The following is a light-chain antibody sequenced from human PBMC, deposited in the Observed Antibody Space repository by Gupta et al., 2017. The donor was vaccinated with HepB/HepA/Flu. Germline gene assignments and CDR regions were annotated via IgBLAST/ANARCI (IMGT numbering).Light chain of an antibody. V-gene: IGLV3-19*01. J-gene: IGLJ2*01. Sequence: SSELTQAPAVSVAVGQTVRITCQGDSLRSYYASWYQQKPGQAPVLVSYGKNNRPSGIPDRFSGSSSGNTASLTITGAQAEDEADYYCNSRDSSGNHVVFGGGTKLTVL. CDR3: NSRDSSGNHVV. CDR2: GKN. CDR1: SLRSYY.